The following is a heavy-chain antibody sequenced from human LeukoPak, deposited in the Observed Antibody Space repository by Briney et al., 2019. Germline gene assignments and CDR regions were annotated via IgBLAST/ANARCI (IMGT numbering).Heavy chain of an antibody. CDR2: INPNSGGT. Sequence: ASVKVSCMASGYTFTGDYMHWVRQAPGQGLEWMGWINPNSGGTNYAQKFQGRVTMTRDTSISTAYMELSRLRSDDTAVYYCARGGKTDNWFDPWGQGTQVTVSS. CDR3: ARGGKTDNWFDP. V-gene: IGHV1-2*02. D-gene: IGHD1-26*01. CDR1: GYTFTGDY. J-gene: IGHJ5*02.